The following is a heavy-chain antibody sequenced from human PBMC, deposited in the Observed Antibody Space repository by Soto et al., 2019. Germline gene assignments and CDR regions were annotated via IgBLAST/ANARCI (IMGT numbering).Heavy chain of an antibody. CDR1: GYTFTNYG. CDR3: ARDRGSYALDY. D-gene: IGHD1-26*01. J-gene: IGHJ4*02. CDR2: ISANNGNT. Sequence: QVQLVQSGAEVKKPGASVKVSCKASGYTFTNYGISWVRQAPGQGLEWMGWISANNGNTNYEQKLQGRVTMTTDTSTSTANMELRSLRSDDTAVYSGARDRGSYALDYWGQGTLVTVAS. V-gene: IGHV1-18*01.